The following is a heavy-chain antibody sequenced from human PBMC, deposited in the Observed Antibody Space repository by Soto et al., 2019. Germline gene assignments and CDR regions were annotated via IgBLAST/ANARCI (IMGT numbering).Heavy chain of an antibody. J-gene: IGHJ4*02. CDR3: ARDFYQNGDYDD. CDR2: ISAYNGNT. CDR1: GYTFTSYG. V-gene: IGHV1-18*01. D-gene: IGHD4-17*01. Sequence: ASVKVSCKASGYTFTSYGISWVRQAPGQGLEWMGWISAYNGNTNYAQKLQGRVTMTTDTSTSTAYMELRSLRSDDAAVYYCARDFYQNGDYDDSGQGTLVTVSS.